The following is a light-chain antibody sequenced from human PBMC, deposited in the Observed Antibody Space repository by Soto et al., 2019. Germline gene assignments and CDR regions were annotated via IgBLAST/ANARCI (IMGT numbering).Light chain of an antibody. J-gene: IGKJ2*01. CDR1: QGISSY. CDR2: AAS. Sequence: DIQLTQSPSFLSASVGDRVTITCRASQGISSYLAWYRQRPGKAPELLIYAASTLQSGVPSRFSGSGSGTEFTLAISSLQPEDFATFYCQQLSSFSRTFGQGTKLEI. V-gene: IGKV1-9*01. CDR3: QQLSSFSRT.